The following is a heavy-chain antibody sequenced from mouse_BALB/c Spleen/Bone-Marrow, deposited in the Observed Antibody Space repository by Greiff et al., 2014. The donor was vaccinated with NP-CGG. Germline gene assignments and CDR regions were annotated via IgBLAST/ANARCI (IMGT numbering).Heavy chain of an antibody. V-gene: IGHV1S137*01. J-gene: IGHJ4*01. D-gene: IGHD2-14*01. CDR1: GYTFTDHA. CDR3: ARSGKVRNAMDY. CDR2: ISGYYGDA. Sequence: VKLVESGAKLVRPGVSVKISCKGSGYTFTDHAIHWVKRSHAKSLEWIGVISGYYGDAIYNQMFKGKATMTVDKSSSTAYMELARLTSEDSAIYYCARSGKVRNAMDYWGQGTSVTVSS.